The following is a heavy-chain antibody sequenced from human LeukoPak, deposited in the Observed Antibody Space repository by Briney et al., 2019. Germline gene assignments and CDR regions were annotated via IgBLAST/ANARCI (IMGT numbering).Heavy chain of an antibody. CDR1: GGSISSYY. Sequence: SGTLSLTCTVSGGSISSYYWSWIRQPPGKGLEWIAYISDIGGINYNPSLKSRVTISLETSKNQFSLKLSSVTAADTAVYYCAGHHPRNTVDFWGQGTLVTVSS. CDR3: AGHHPRNTVDF. J-gene: IGHJ4*02. V-gene: IGHV4-59*08. D-gene: IGHD2-8*02. CDR2: ISDIGGI.